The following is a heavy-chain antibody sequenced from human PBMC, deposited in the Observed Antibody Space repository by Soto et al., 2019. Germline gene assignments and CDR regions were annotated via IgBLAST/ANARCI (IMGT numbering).Heavy chain of an antibody. D-gene: IGHD2-8*02. CDR2: INHSGST. J-gene: IGHJ4*02. CDR1: CWSFSCYY. CDR3: ARDKITGLFDY. Sequence: PSEPLCLTCADYCWSFSCYYWTWMRQSPGTGLEWIGEINHSGSTNYNPSLKSRVTISVDTSKNQFSLKLTSVTAADTAVYYCARDKITGLFDYWGQGTLVTVS. V-gene: IGHV4-34*01.